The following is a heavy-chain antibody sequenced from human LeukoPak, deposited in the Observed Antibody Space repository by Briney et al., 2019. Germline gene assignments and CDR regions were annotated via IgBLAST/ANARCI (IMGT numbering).Heavy chain of an antibody. Sequence: SEILSLTCAVYGGSFSGYYWSWIRQPAGKGLEWIGRIYTSGSTNYNPSLKSRVTMSVDTSKNQFSLKLSSVTAADTAVYYCARDLGSSWYGDAFDIWGQGTMVTVSS. CDR1: GGSFSGYY. J-gene: IGHJ3*02. CDR2: IYTSGST. CDR3: ARDLGSSWYGDAFDI. V-gene: IGHV4-4*07. D-gene: IGHD6-13*01.